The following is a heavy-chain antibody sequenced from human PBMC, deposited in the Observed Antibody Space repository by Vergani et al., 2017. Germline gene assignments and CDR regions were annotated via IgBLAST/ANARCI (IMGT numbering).Heavy chain of an antibody. CDR2: IYYSGST. CDR1: GGSVSSGSYY. J-gene: IGHJ4*02. V-gene: IGHV4-61*01. CDR3: ARDHCTNGVCNFDY. D-gene: IGHD2-8*01. Sequence: HVQLQESGPGLVKPSETLSLTCTVSGGSVSSGSYYWSWIRQPPGKGLEWIGYIYYSGSTNYNPSLKSRVTIAVDTSKNQFSLKLSSVTAADTAVYYCARDHCTNGVCNFDYWGQGTLVTVSS.